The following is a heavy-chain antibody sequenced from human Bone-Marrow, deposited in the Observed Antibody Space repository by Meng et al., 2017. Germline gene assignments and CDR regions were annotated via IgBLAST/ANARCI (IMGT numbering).Heavy chain of an antibody. Sequence: GGSLRLSCAASGFTFSSYWMSWVRQAPGKGLEWVANIKQDGSEKYYVDSVKGRFTISRDNAKNTLYLQMNSLRAEDTAVYYCARGIGLRGYCSGGSCYSGVDYWGQGTLVTVSS. D-gene: IGHD2-15*01. V-gene: IGHV3-7*01. J-gene: IGHJ4*02. CDR3: ARGIGLRGYCSGGSCYSGVDY. CDR2: IKQDGSEK. CDR1: GFTFSSYW.